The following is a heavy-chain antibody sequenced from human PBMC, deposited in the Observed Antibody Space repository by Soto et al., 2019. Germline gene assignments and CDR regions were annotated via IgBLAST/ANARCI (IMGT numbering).Heavy chain of an antibody. J-gene: IGHJ4*02. CDR2: IYHSGST. CDR3: ARGRRAAGRSYYFDY. D-gene: IGHD6-13*01. Sequence: QVQLQESGPGLVKPSGTLSLTCAVSGGSISSSNWWSWVRQPPGKGLEWIGEIYHSGSTNYNPSLKSRVTISVDKSKNQFSLKLSSVTAADSAVYFCARGRRAAGRSYYFDYWGQGTLVTVSS. CDR1: GGSISSSNW. V-gene: IGHV4-4*02.